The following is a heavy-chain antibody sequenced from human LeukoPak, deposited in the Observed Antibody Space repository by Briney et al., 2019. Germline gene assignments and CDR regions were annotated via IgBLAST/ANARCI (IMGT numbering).Heavy chain of an antibody. J-gene: IGHJ4*02. CDR3: VRDPSEASHPYYFDY. CDR1: GFTFSSYE. V-gene: IGHV3-48*03. D-gene: IGHD2-2*01. CDR2: ISSSGTYL. Sequence: GGSLRLSCAASGFTFSSYEMNWVRQAPGKGLEWVSYISSSGTYLYYADSVKGRFTISRDNAKNSLSLQMNSLRVKDTAVYYCVRDPSEASHPYYFDYWGQGTLVTVSS.